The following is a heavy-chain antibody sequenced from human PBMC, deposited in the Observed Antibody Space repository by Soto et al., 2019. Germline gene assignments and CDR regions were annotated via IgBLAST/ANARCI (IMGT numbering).Heavy chain of an antibody. V-gene: IGHV4-59*01. CDR1: GGSISSYY. Sequence: SETLSLTCTVSGGSISSYYWSWIRQPPGKGLEWIGYIYYSGSTNYNPSLKSRVTISVDTSKNQFSLKLSSVHAVDTAVYYCARDGSGDIVAAMGGYDYWGQGTLVTVSS. CDR3: ARDGSGDIVAAMGGYDY. CDR2: IYYSGST. J-gene: IGHJ4*02. D-gene: IGHD5-12*01.